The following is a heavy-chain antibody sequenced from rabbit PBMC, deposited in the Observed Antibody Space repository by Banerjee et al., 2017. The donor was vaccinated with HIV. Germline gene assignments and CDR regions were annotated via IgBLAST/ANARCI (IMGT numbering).Heavy chain of an antibody. Sequence: QSLEESGGGLVQPEGSLTLTCTASGFSFSSSYYMSWVRQAPGKGLEWIGCIVTGSGYTYYASWAKGRFTISKTSSTVDLKMTSLTAADTATYFCARDAGMNMGNLWGPGTLVTVS. CDR2: IVTGSGYT. V-gene: IGHV1S40*01. CDR1: GFSFSSSYY. D-gene: IGHD4-2*01. J-gene: IGHJ4*01. CDR3: ARDAGMNMGNL.